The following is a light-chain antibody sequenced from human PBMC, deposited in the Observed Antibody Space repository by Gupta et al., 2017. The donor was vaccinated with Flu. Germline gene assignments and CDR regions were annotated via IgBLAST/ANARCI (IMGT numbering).Light chain of an antibody. CDR2: DAS. Sequence: DIQMTQSPSSLSASVGDRVTITCQASQDVGNYLNWYQQKPGKAPNLVIYDASNLEAGVPSRFSGSGSGTDFTFTISSLQPEDIAVYYCQQYDDLPTFGQGTRLEIK. V-gene: IGKV1-33*01. J-gene: IGKJ5*01. CDR3: QQYDDLPT. CDR1: QDVGNY.